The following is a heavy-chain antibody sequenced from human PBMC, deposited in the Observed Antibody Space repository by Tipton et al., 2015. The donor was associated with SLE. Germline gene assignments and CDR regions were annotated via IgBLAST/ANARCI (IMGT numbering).Heavy chain of an antibody. Sequence: TLSLTCAVYGGSFSGYYWSWIRQPPGKGLEWIGYIYYSGSTNYNPSLKSRVTISVDTSKNQFSLKLSSVTAADTAVYYCARSRGYSYGDGWIDPWGQGTLVTVSS. D-gene: IGHD5-18*01. J-gene: IGHJ5*02. CDR1: GGSFSGYY. CDR3: ARSRGYSYGDGWIDP. V-gene: IGHV4-59*07. CDR2: IYYSGST.